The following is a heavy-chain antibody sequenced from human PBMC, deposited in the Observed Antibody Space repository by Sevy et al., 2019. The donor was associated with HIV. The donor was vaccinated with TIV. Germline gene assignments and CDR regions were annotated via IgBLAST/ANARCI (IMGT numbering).Heavy chain of an antibody. Sequence: ASVKVSCKVSGSTLSRLSMHWVRQVPGKGLEWMGSFDPEDGERIYARMFQGRVSMTEDTSTDTAYMELSSLRSEDTAVYYCATTKDYYESYGSPFDYWGQGTLVTVSS. CDR3: ATTKDYYESYGSPFDY. CDR1: GSTLSRLS. J-gene: IGHJ4*02. V-gene: IGHV1-24*01. CDR2: FDPEDGER. D-gene: IGHD3-22*01.